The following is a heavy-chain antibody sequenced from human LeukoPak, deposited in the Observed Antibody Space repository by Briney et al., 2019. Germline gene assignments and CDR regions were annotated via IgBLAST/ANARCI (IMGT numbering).Heavy chain of an antibody. CDR1: GYTFTGYY. CDR2: INPNSGGI. V-gene: IGHV1-2*02. CDR3: ARDGPVADDAFDI. D-gene: IGHD2-15*01. Sequence: ASVKVSCKASGYTFTGYYMHWVRQAPGQGLEWMGWINPNSGGINYAQKFQGRVTMTRDTSISTAYMELSRLRSDDTAVCYCARDGPVADDAFDIWGQGTMVTVSS. J-gene: IGHJ3*02.